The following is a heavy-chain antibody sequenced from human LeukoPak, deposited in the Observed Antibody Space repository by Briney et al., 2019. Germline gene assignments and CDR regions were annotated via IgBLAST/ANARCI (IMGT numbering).Heavy chain of an antibody. Sequence: GGSLRLSCAASGFTFVDYNMNWVRQAPGKGLGWDSFISSSSTYIYYADSMKGRFTISRDNTKNSLYLQMNSLRAEDTAVYYCAREAGGSYSMRAFDIWGQGTMVTVSS. CDR2: ISSSSTYI. D-gene: IGHD1-26*01. CDR3: AREAGGSYSMRAFDI. CDR1: GFTFVDYN. V-gene: IGHV3-21*01. J-gene: IGHJ3*02.